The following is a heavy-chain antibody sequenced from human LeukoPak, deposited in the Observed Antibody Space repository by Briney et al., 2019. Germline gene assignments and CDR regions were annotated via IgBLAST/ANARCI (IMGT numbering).Heavy chain of an antibody. Sequence: GGSLRLSCAASGFTFSTDVMNWARQAPGKGLEWVASINHNGNVNYYVDSVKGRFTISRDNAKNSLYLQMSNLRAEDTAVYFCARGGGLDVWGQGATVTVSS. CDR2: INHNGNVN. V-gene: IGHV3-7*03. CDR1: GFTFSTDV. D-gene: IGHD3-16*01. CDR3: ARGGGLDV. J-gene: IGHJ6*02.